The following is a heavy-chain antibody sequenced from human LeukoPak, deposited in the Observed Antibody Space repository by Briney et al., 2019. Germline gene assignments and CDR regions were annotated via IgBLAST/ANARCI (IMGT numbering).Heavy chain of an antibody. CDR1: GGSISSYY. CDR2: IYYSGST. CDR3: ASTRAGSGSSFDY. Sequence: SETLSLTCSVSGGSISSYYWSWIRQPPGKGLEWIGYIYYSGSTNYNPSLKSRVTISVDTSKNQFSLKLSSVTAADTAVYYCASTRAGSGSSFDYWGQGTLVTVSS. V-gene: IGHV4-59*01. D-gene: IGHD3-10*01. J-gene: IGHJ4*02.